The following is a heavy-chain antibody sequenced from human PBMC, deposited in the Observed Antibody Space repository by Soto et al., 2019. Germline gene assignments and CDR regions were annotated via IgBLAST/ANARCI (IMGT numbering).Heavy chain of an antibody. D-gene: IGHD6-19*01. CDR1: GYTFTSYG. CDR3: ARDLAVGLVDY. Sequence: QVQLVQSGAEVKKPGASVKVSCKASGYTFTSYGISWVRQAPGQGLEWMGWISAYNGNTKYTQKLQGRVTMTTDTSTSTGYMELRSLGSDDTGVYYWARDLAVGLVDYWGQGTLVTVSS. V-gene: IGHV1-18*01. CDR2: ISAYNGNT. J-gene: IGHJ4*02.